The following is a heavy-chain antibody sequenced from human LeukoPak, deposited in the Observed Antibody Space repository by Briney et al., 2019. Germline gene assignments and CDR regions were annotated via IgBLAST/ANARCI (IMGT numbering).Heavy chain of an antibody. J-gene: IGHJ1*01. V-gene: IGHV3-53*01. CDR2: IYSAGST. D-gene: IGHD6-13*01. Sequence: GGSLRLSCAASGFTVSSNYMSWVRQAPGKGLEWVSVIYSAGSTYYADSVKGRFTISRDNSKNTLYLQMNSLRAEDTAVYYSSLEGSSWYRYFQHWGQGTLVTVSS. CDR3: SLEGSSWYRYFQH. CDR1: GFTVSSNY.